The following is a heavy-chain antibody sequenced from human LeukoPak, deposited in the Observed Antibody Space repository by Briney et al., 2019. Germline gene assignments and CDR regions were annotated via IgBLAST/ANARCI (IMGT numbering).Heavy chain of an antibody. J-gene: IGHJ4*02. Sequence: ASVKVSCKASGYTFTSYDINWVQQATGQGLEWMGWMNPHSGNTGYAQKFRGRVTITRNTSISTAYLELSSLSSEDTAVYYCARNVAYTGDFDYWGQGTLVTVSS. CDR3: ARNVAYTGDFDY. V-gene: IGHV1-8*03. CDR2: MNPHSGNT. D-gene: IGHD3-16*01. CDR1: GYTFTSYD.